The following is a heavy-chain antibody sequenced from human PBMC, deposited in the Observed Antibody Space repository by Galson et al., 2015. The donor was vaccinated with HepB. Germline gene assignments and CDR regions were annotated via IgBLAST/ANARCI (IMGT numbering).Heavy chain of an antibody. Sequence: SVKVSCKASGGTFSSYAISWVRQAPGQGLEWMGGIIPIFGTASYAQKFQGRVTITADESTSTAYMELSSLRSEDTAVYYCARGSVMWIAAAVDAFDIWGQGTMVTVSS. J-gene: IGHJ3*02. CDR1: GGTFSSYA. D-gene: IGHD6-13*01. V-gene: IGHV1-69*13. CDR3: ARGSVMWIAAAVDAFDI. CDR2: IIPIFGTA.